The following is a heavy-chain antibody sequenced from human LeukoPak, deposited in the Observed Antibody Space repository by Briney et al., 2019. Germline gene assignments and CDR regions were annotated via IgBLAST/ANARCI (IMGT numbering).Heavy chain of an antibody. V-gene: IGHV3-23*01. CDR1: GFTFSSYA. CDR2: ISGSGGST. CDR3: ARDPVPSSSWGFDS. D-gene: IGHD6-13*01. Sequence: PGGSLRLSCAASGFTFSSYAMSWVRQAPGKGLEWVSAISGSGGSTYYADSVKGRFTISRDNTKNSLYLQMNSLRAEDTAVYYCARDPVPSSSWGFDSWGQGTLVTVSS. J-gene: IGHJ4*02.